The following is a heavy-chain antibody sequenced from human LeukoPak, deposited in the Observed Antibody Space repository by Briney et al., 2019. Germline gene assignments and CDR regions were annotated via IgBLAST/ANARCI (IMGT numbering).Heavy chain of an antibody. CDR3: ARDWSGYSHDAFDI. J-gene: IGHJ3*02. CDR1: GFTFSSYS. Sequence: GGSLRLSCAASGFTFSSYSMNWVRQALGKGLEWVSSISSSSSYIYYADSVKGRFTISRDNAKNSLYLQMNSLRAEDTAVYYCARDWSGYSHDAFDIWGQGTMVTASS. D-gene: IGHD3-3*01. V-gene: IGHV3-21*01. CDR2: ISSSSSYI.